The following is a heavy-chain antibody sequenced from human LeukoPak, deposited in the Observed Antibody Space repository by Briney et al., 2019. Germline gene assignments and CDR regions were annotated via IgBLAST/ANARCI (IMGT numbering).Heavy chain of an antibody. CDR3: AREAQLRYFDWLQNWFDP. Sequence: GASVKVSCKASGGTFSSYAISWVRQAPGQGLEWMGGIIPIFGTANYAQKFQGRVTITADESTSTAYMELSSLRSEDMAVYYCAREAQLRYFDWLQNWFDPWGQGTLVTVSS. D-gene: IGHD3-9*01. CDR1: GGTFSSYA. CDR2: IIPIFGTA. V-gene: IGHV1-69*01. J-gene: IGHJ5*02.